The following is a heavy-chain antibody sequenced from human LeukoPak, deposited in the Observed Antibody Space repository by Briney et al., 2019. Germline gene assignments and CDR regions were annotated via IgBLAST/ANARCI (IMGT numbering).Heavy chain of an antibody. Sequence: SETLSLTCAVYGRSFSGYYWSWLRQPPGKGLEWIGEINHSETTNYNPSLTSRVTMTVDTSKNQFSLKLSSVTAADTAVYFCARVSIYSNYPFDYWGQGTLVTVSS. J-gene: IGHJ4*02. D-gene: IGHD4-11*01. CDR3: ARVSIYSNYPFDY. CDR2: INHSETT. CDR1: GRSFSGYY. V-gene: IGHV4-34*10.